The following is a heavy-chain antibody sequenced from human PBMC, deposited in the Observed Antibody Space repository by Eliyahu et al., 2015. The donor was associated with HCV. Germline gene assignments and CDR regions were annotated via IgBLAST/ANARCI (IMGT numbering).Heavy chain of an antibody. J-gene: IGHJ4*02. V-gene: IGHV3-21*01. CDR3: ARERCSGGSCYSYYFDY. D-gene: IGHD2-15*01. CDR2: ISSSSSYI. Sequence: PVKGLEWVSSISSSSSYIYYADSVKGRFTISRDNAKNSLYLQMNSLRAEDTAVYYCARERCSGGSCYSYYFDYWGQGTLVTVSS.